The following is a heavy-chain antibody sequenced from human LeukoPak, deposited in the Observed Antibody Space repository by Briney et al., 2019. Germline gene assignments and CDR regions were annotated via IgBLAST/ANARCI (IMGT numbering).Heavy chain of an antibody. CDR3: AREDARYSSSGFYFDS. V-gene: IGHV4-31*03. Sequence: SETLSLTCTVSGGSISSGGYYWSWIRQHPGKGLEWIGYIYYSGSTYYNPSLKSRVTISADTSKNQFSLKLSSVTAADTAVYYCAREDARYSSSGFYFDSWGQGTLVTVSS. CDR2: IYYSGST. CDR1: GGSISSGGYY. D-gene: IGHD6-6*01. J-gene: IGHJ4*02.